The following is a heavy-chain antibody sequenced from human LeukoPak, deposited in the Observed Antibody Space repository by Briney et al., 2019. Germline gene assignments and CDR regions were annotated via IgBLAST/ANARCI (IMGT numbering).Heavy chain of an antibody. D-gene: IGHD3-10*01. CDR2: VYYSGST. J-gene: IGHJ5*02. CDR3: VRHTWFGTRHWFDP. V-gene: IGHV4-59*08. Sequence: PSETLSLTCTVSGGSISSYYWSWIRQPPGKGLEWIGYVYYSGSTNYNPSLKSRVTMSIDTSKNQFFLELSSVTAADTAVYYCVRHTWFGTRHWFDPWGQGILVTVSS. CDR1: GGSISSYY.